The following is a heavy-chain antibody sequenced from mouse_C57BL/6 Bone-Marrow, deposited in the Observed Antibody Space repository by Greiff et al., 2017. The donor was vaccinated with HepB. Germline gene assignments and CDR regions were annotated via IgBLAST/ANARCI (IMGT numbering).Heavy chain of an antibody. D-gene: IGHD1-1*01. CDR2: IYPRSGNT. J-gene: IGHJ2*01. Sequence: VQLQQSGAELARPGASVKLSCKASGYTFTSYGISWVKQRTGQGLEWIGEIYPRSGNTYYNEKFKGKATLTADKSSSTAYMELRSLTSEDSAVYFCAREDYYGSSYVGLDYWGQGTTLTVSS. CDR1: GYTFTSYG. CDR3: AREDYYGSSYVGLDY. V-gene: IGHV1-81*01.